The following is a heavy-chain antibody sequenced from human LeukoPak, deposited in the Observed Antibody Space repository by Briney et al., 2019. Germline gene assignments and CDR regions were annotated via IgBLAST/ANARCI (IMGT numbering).Heavy chain of an antibody. CDR1: GFTFSSYS. Sequence: PGGSLRLSCSASGFTFSSYSMNWVCQAPGKGLEWVSYISSRSTTIHYADSVKGRFTISRDNAKNSRDLQMNGLRDEDTAVYYCARPSNNPSSGSYSESWGQGTLVTVSS. CDR2: ISSRSTTI. D-gene: IGHD1-26*01. J-gene: IGHJ5*02. V-gene: IGHV3-48*02. CDR3: ARPSNNPSSGSYSES.